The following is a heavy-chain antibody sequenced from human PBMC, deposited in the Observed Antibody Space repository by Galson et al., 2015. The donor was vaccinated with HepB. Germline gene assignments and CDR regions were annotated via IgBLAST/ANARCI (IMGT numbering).Heavy chain of an antibody. Sequence: CAISGDSVSSNSAAWNWIRQSPSRGLEWLGSTYYRSKWYNDYAVSVKGRITINPDTSKNQFSLQLNSVTPEDTAVYYCVKGVGRTGYSSYFVYWGQGTLVTVSS. V-gene: IGHV6-1*01. D-gene: IGHD3/OR15-3a*01. CDR2: TYYRSKWYN. CDR3: VKGVGRTGYSSYFVY. J-gene: IGHJ4*02. CDR1: GDSVSSNSAA.